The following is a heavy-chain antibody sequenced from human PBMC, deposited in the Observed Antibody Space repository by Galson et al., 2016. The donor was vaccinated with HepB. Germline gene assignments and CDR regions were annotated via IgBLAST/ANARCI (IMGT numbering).Heavy chain of an antibody. CDR3: ASFRDYYYGMDG. CDR2: TFYRSKWYN. CDR1: GDSVSGNSVA. Sequence: CAISGDSVSGNSVAWNWIRQSPSRGLEWLGRTFYRSKWYNEYAVSVKSRITITPDTSKNQFSLQLNSVTPEDTAVYYCASFRDYYYGMDGWGQGTTVSVSS. J-gene: IGHJ6*02. V-gene: IGHV6-1*01.